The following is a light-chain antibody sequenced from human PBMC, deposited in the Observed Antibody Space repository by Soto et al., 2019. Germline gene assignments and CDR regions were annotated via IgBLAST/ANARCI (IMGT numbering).Light chain of an antibody. CDR1: QSLLYSNGFHY. Sequence: LTQSPLSLPVRPGEPASISCRSSQSLLYSNGFHYLEWYLQRPGQSPQLLICMASNRASGVHDRFSGSGSGTDFTLRISRVEAEDVGTYFCMQAAHTPWTFGQGTKVEIK. V-gene: IGKV2-28*01. CDR2: MAS. J-gene: IGKJ1*01. CDR3: MQAAHTPWT.